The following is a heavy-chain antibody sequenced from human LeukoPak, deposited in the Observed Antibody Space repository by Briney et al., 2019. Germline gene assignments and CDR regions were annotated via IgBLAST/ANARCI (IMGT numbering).Heavy chain of an antibody. CDR1: GYSFTSYW. CDR2: IDPSDSYT. V-gene: IGHV5-10-1*01. D-gene: IGHD6-13*01. J-gene: IGHJ5*02. Sequence: GESLRISCKGSGYSFTSYWISWVRQMPGKGLEWMGRIDPSDSYTNYSPSFQGHVTISADKSISTAYLQWSSLKASDTAMYYCARSPGGPIAAAGLNWFDPRGQGTLVTVSS. CDR3: ARSPGGPIAAAGLNWFDP.